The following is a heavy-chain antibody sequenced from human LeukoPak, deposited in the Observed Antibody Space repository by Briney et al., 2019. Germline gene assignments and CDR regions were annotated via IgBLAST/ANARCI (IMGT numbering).Heavy chain of an antibody. CDR3: AGGYSYGNYYYGMDV. CDR2: IYYSGST. V-gene: IGHV4-31*03. Sequence: SQTLSLTCTVSGGSISSGGYYWSWIRQHPGKGLEWIGYIYYSGSTYYNPSLKSRVTISVDTSKNQFSLKLSSVTAADTAVYYCAGGYSYGNYYYGMDVWGQGTTVTVSS. CDR1: GGSISSGGYY. D-gene: IGHD5-18*01. J-gene: IGHJ6*02.